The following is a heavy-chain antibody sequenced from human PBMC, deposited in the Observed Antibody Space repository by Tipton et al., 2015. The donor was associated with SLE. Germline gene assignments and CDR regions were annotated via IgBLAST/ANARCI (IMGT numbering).Heavy chain of an antibody. V-gene: IGHV4-39*07. CDR1: GGSISSSSYY. CDR3: AISEELYFDWPGCFDY. D-gene: IGHD3-9*01. Sequence: TLSLTCTVSGGSISSSSYYWGWMRQPPGKGLEWIGSIYYSESTYYNPSLKSRVTISVDTSKNQFSLKLSSVTAADTAVYYCAISEELYFDWPGCFDYWGQGTLVTVSS. CDR2: IYYSEST. J-gene: IGHJ4*02.